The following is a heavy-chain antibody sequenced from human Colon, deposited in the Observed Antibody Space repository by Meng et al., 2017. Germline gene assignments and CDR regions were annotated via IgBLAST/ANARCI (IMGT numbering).Heavy chain of an antibody. CDR1: GGSISSYNW. CDR3: ARHGGWHFDY. Sequence: QLQLQGSRPGLVEPSGTLSLTFAVSGGSISSYNWWSWVRQPPGKGLEWIGQIDLGGTPYYNPSLESRVIMSLDKSKNQLSLRLTSVAAADTAVYYCARHGGWHFDYWGQGALVTVSS. D-gene: IGHD6-19*01. J-gene: IGHJ4*02. CDR2: IDLGGTP. V-gene: IGHV4-4*02.